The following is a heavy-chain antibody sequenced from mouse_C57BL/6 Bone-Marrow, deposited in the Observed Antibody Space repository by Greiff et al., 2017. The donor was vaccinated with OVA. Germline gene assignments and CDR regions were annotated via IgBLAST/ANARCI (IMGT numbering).Heavy chain of an antibody. V-gene: IGHV1-81*01. J-gene: IGHJ3*01. CDR1: GYTFTSYG. CDR2: IYPRSGNT. Sequence: VQGVESGAELARPGASVKLSCKASGYTFTSYGISWVKQRTGQGLEWIGEIYPRSGNTYYNEKFKGKATLTADKSSSTAYMELRSLTSEDSAVYCCARRRTGMFWFAYWGQGTLVTVSA. D-gene: IGHD4-1*01. CDR3: ARRRTGMFWFAY.